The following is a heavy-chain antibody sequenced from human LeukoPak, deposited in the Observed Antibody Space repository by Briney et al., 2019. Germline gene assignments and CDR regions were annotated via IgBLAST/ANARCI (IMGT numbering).Heavy chain of an antibody. CDR3: ARDKSGSYYPLDY. Sequence: ASVTVSCKASGGTFSSYAISWVRQAPGQGLEWMGGIIPIFGTANYAQKFQGRVTITADESTSTAYMELSSLRSEDTAVYYCARDKSGSYYPLDYWGQGTLVTVSS. J-gene: IGHJ4*02. CDR2: IIPIFGTA. D-gene: IGHD1-26*01. CDR1: GGTFSSYA. V-gene: IGHV1-69*01.